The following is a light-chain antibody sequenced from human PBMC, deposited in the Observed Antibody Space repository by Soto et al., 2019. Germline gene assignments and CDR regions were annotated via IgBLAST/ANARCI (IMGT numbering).Light chain of an antibody. V-gene: IGLV2-14*03. CDR2: AVN. Sequence: QSALTQPASVSGSPGQSISISCTGTSSDVGGYNYVSWSQQHPGKAPKLMIYAVNNRPSGVSNRFSGSKSGNTASLTISGLQPEDEADYYCSSYASSDTDVFGTGTKVTVL. CDR1: SSDVGGYNY. CDR3: SSYASSDTDV. J-gene: IGLJ1*01.